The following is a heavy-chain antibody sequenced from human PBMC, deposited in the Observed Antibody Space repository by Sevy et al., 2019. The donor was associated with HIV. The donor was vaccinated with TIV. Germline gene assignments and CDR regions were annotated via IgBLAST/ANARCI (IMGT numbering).Heavy chain of an antibody. J-gene: IGHJ4*02. CDR1: GFTFNNYW. CDR2: INQDGSDK. CDR3: ATSTMTGASSLYDY. V-gene: IGHV3-7*03. Sequence: GGSLRLSCAVSGFTFNNYWMSWVRQAPGKGLEWVAAINQDGSDKYSSDSVKGRFTISRDNAENSLFLQMNSLRVGDTAKYCCATSTMTGASSLYDYWGQGTLVTVSS. D-gene: IGHD3-22*01.